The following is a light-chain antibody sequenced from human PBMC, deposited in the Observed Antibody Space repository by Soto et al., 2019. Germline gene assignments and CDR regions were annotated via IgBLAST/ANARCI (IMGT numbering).Light chain of an antibody. Sequence: IQLTQSPSSLSASFGDRVSFACRASQDITTHLAWYQQKPGKAPKLLIYAASTLHSGVPSRFSGSGFGTVFTLTITSLQPEDFAAYYCQQLYRYPWTFGRWTTVDIK. J-gene: IGKJ1*01. V-gene: IGKV1-9*01. CDR3: QQLYRYPWT. CDR1: QDITTH. CDR2: AAS.